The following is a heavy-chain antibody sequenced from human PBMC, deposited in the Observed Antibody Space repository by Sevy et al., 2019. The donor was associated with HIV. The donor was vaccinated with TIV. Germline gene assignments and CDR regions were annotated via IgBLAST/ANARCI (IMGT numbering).Heavy chain of an antibody. V-gene: IGHV3-23*01. J-gene: IGHJ4*02. D-gene: IGHD2-8*01. Sequence: GGSLRLSCAASGFDFSIYSMSWVRQAPGKGLEWVSTLSFGCGKVNYAGSVKGRFTSSSDNSKSSVYLQMNTMRVEETAVYYCAREGCTKPNDYWGQGTLVTVSS. CDR3: AREGCTKPNDY. CDR2: LSFGCGKV. CDR1: GFDFSIYS.